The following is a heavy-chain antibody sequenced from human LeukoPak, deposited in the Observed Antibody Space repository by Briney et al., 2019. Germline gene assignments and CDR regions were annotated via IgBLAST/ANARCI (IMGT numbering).Heavy chain of an antibody. V-gene: IGHV3-53*01. Sequence: AGGSLRLSCAASGFTASTNHLSWVRQAPGKGLEWVSVIYSGGTTYYADSVKGRFTVSRDNSKNMLYLQMDSLRVEDTAVFFCARLLPPYVNGHGPFDSWGRGTLVTVSS. CDR3: ARLLPPYVNGHGPFDS. J-gene: IGHJ4*02. D-gene: IGHD2/OR15-2a*01. CDR2: IYSGGTT. CDR1: GFTASTNH.